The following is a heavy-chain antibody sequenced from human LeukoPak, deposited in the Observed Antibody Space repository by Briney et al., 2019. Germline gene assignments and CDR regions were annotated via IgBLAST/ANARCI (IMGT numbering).Heavy chain of an antibody. V-gene: IGHV3-30*02. CDR2: IRYDGSKE. D-gene: IGHD1-14*01. CDR3: AKDSRYYYVDY. Sequence: HPGGSLRLSRAAPVVTFSSYGMHWVRQAPGKGLEWVAFIRYDGSKEYYADSVKGRFAISRGNSKNTLYLQMNSLKTEDTAVYYCAKDSRYYYVDYWGQGTLVTVSS. CDR1: VVTFSSYG. J-gene: IGHJ4*02.